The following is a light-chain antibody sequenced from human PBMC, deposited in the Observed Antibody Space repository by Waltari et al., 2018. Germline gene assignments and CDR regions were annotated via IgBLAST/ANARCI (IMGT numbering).Light chain of an antibody. J-gene: IGKJ1*01. Sequence: DIQMTQSPASLSASLGDRVTIPCRASQNIGRYLNWYQQISGRAPKLLIYAASNLQRGVPSRFIGSGSGTDFTLTISGLQPEDFGTYYCQQGYSTWTFGQGTNVDSK. CDR1: QNIGRY. CDR2: AAS. V-gene: IGKV1-39*01. CDR3: QQGYSTWT.